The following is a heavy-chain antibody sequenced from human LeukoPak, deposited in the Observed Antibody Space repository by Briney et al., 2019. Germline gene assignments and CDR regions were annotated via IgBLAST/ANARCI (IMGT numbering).Heavy chain of an antibody. CDR2: VYNSGDT. V-gene: IGHV4-59*08. J-gene: IGHJ2*01. CDR1: GGSTSSDY. Sequence: SETLSLTCTVSGGSTSSDYWSWIRQSPGKGLEWVGYVYNSGDTGKNPSLKSRVTILLDTSKNQCSLKLTSVSAADTAVYYCARLKLGAYFDLWGRGTLVAVSS. CDR3: ARLKLGAYFDL. D-gene: IGHD3-16*01.